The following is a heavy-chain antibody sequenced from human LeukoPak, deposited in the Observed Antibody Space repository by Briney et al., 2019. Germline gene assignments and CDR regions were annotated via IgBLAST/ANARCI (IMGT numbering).Heavy chain of an antibody. CDR2: ISSNGHST. CDR1: GFTFSNYA. J-gene: IGHJ4*02. CDR3: ARDVIYDSEIYSYGDS. Sequence: GGSLRLSCAASGFTFSNYAMHWVRQAPRKGLEYVSAISSNGHSTDYAISVQGRFSISRDNSKNTVDLQMNSLRAEDTAVYYCARDVIYDSEIYSYGDSWGQGTLVTVSS. D-gene: IGHD3-16*01. V-gene: IGHV3-64*01.